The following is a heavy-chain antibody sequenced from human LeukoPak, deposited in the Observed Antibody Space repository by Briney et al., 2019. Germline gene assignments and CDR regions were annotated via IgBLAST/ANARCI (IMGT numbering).Heavy chain of an antibody. D-gene: IGHD2-15*01. CDR2: INPSGGST. CDR3: ARALYCSGGSCYEGLNY. V-gene: IGHV1-46*01. J-gene: IGHJ4*02. Sequence: ASVKVSRKASGYTFTSYYMHWVRQAPGQGLEWMGIINPSGGSTSYAQKFQGRVTMTRDTSTSTVYMELSSLRSEDTAVYYCARALYCSGGSCYEGLNYWGQGTLVTVSS. CDR1: GYTFTSYY.